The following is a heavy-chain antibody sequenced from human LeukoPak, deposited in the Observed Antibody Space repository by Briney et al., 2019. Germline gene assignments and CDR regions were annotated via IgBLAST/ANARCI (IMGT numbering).Heavy chain of an antibody. CDR2: INHSGST. D-gene: IGHD6-13*01. Sequence: PSETLSLTCAVYGGSFSGYYWSWIRQPPGEGLEWIGEINHSGSTNYNPSLKSRVTISVDTSKNQFSLKLSSVTAADTAVYYCARGSPDSAAGTSTKDDYWGQGTLVTVSS. J-gene: IGHJ4*02. CDR3: ARGSPDSAAGTSTKDDY. V-gene: IGHV4-34*01. CDR1: GGSFSGYY.